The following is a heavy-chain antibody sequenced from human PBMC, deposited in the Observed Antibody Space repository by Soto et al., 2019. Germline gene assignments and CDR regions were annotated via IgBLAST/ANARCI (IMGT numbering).Heavy chain of an antibody. CDR1: GFTFSSYG. V-gene: IGHV3-33*01. CDR2: IWYDGSNK. CDR3: ARDDPEYSSSSAYYYGMDV. Sequence: QPGGSLRLSCAASGFTFSSYGMHWVRQAPGKGLEWVAVIWYDGSNKYYADSVKGRFTISRDNSKNTLYLQMNSLRAEDTAVYYCARDDPEYSSSSAYYYGMDVWGQGTTVTVSS. D-gene: IGHD6-6*01. J-gene: IGHJ6*02.